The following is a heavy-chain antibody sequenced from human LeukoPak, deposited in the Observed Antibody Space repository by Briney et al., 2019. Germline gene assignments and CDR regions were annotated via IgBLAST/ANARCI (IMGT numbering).Heavy chain of an antibody. V-gene: IGHV3-33*01. J-gene: IGHJ4*02. Sequence: GRSLRLSCAASGFTFSSYGMHWVRQAPGKGLEWVAVIWYDGSNKYYADSVKGRFTISRDNSKNTLYLQMNSLRAEDTAVYYCARATYGSGSYYNYFDYWGQGTLVTVSS. D-gene: IGHD3-10*01. CDR2: IWYDGSNK. CDR3: ARATYGSGSYYNYFDY. CDR1: GFTFSSYG.